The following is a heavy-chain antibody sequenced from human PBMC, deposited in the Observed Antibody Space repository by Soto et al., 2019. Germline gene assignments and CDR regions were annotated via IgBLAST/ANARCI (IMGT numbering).Heavy chain of an antibody. CDR3: ARDCGKGYGMDV. Sequence: LRLSCAASGFTFSNYNMNWVRQAPGKGLEWVSYISSRSSTIYYADSAKGRFTISRDNAKNSLYLQMNSLRDEDTAVYYCARDCGKGYGMDVWGQGTTVTVYS. V-gene: IGHV3-48*02. J-gene: IGHJ6*02. CDR1: GFTFSNYN. CDR2: ISSRSSTI.